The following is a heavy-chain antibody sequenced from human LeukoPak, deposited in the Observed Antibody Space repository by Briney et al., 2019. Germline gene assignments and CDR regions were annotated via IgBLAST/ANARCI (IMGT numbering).Heavy chain of an antibody. Sequence: ASVKVSCKASGYTFTSYAMNWVRQAPGQGLEWMGWINPNSGGTNYAQKFQGRVTMTRDTSISTAYMELSRLRSDDTAVYYCASRGYSSSWYGIDYWGQGTLVTVSS. V-gene: IGHV1-2*02. CDR3: ASRGYSSSWYGIDY. D-gene: IGHD6-13*01. J-gene: IGHJ4*02. CDR2: INPNSGGT. CDR1: GYTFTSYA.